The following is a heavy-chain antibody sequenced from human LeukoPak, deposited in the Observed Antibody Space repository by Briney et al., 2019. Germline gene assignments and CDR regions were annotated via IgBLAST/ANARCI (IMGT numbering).Heavy chain of an antibody. V-gene: IGHV3-74*01. CDR2: IKSDGSNT. D-gene: IGHD2-15*01. CDR3: VKDTRPASY. J-gene: IGHJ4*02. Sequence: PGGSLRLSCAASGYTFSSHWMHWVRQAPGKGLVWVSRIKSDGSNTNYADSVKGRFTISRDNAKNTLSLQMNSLRAEDTAVYYCVKDTRPASYWGQGALVTVSS. CDR1: GYTFSSHW.